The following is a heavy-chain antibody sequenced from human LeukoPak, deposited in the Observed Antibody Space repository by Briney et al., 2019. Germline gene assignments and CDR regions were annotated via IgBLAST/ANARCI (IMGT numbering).Heavy chain of an antibody. V-gene: IGHV3-23*01. J-gene: IGHJ6*02. Sequence: PGGSLRLSCAASGFTFSSYAMSWVRQAPGKGLEWVSAISGSGGSTYYADSVKGRFTISRDNSKNTLYLQMNSLRAEDTAVYYCAKLQRLLEWLGSAYGMDVWGQGTTVTVSS. CDR2: ISGSGGST. D-gene: IGHD3-3*01. CDR3: AKLQRLLEWLGSAYGMDV. CDR1: GFTFSSYA.